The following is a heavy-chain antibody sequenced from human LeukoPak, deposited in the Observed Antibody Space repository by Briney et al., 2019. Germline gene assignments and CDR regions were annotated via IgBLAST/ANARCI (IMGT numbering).Heavy chain of an antibody. J-gene: IGHJ4*02. CDR3: ARPYYYGSGSSPFDY. CDR2: IYPGDSDT. Sequence: GESLKISGKGSGYSFTIYWIGWVRQMPGKGLECMVSIYPGDSDTRYSPSFQGQVTISADKSISTASLQRSSLKASDPAMYYCARPYYYGSGSSPFDYWGQGTLVTVSS. D-gene: IGHD3-10*01. V-gene: IGHV5-51*01. CDR1: GYSFTIYW.